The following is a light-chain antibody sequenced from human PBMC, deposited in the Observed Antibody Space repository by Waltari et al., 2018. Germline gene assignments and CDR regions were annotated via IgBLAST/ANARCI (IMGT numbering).Light chain of an antibody. CDR1: VLTRQY. CDR3: QSADSTSRV. V-gene: IGLV3-25*03. Sequence: SYALTQPPSVSVSPGQTARIPCSADVLTRQYVYWYQQKPGQAPVLVMYKDNERPSGIPERFSGSSSGTTVTLTISGVQAEDEADYYCQSADSTSRVFGGGTKLTVL. J-gene: IGLJ3*02. CDR2: KDN.